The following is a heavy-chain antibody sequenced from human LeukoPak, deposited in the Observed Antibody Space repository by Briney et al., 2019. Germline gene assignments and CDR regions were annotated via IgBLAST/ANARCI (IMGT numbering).Heavy chain of an antibody. J-gene: IGHJ4*02. CDR1: GFTFRRLA. CDR3: AKVKYCSGGSCYPLFDY. D-gene: IGHD2-15*01. V-gene: IGHV3-23*01. Sequence: GSLRLSCAAPGFTFRRLAMGWVPQAPGKGLEWVSGFSGSGGSTYYADPVKGRFTISRDNSKNTLYLQMNSLRAEDTAVYYCAKVKYCSGGSCYPLFDYWGQGTLVTVSS. CDR2: FSGSGGST.